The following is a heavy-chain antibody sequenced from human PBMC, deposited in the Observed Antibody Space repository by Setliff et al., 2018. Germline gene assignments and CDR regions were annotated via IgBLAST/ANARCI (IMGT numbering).Heavy chain of an antibody. Sequence: KASETLSLTCNVSGGSISSYRYYWGWIRQPPGKGLEWIGNIYYTGITYYNPSLKSRVTISVDTSKNQFSLKLTSVTAADTAVYYCAKYPSKLPELGIYGRFDYWGQGTPVTVSS. J-gene: IGHJ4*02. V-gene: IGHV4-39*07. CDR1: GGSISSYRYY. CDR3: AKYPSKLPELGIYGRFDY. D-gene: IGHD7-27*01. CDR2: IYYTGIT.